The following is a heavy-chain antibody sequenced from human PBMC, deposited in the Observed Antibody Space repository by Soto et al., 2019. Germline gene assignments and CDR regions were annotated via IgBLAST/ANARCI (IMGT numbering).Heavy chain of an antibody. CDR2: IKQDGSEQ. V-gene: IGHV3-7*05. CDR1: GFTFSSYW. D-gene: IGHD3-22*01. CDR3: ARPPAYYYDSSGYYYFDY. Sequence: EVQLVESGGGLVQPGGSLRLSCAASGFTFSSYWMSWVRQAPGKGLEWVANIKQDGSEQYYVDSVKGRFTISRDNAKNSLYLQMNRLRAEDTAVYYCARPPAYYYDSSGYYYFDYWGQGTLVTVSS. J-gene: IGHJ4*02.